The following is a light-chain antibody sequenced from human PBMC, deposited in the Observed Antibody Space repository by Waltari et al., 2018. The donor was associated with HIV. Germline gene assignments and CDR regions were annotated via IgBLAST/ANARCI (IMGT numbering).Light chain of an antibody. V-gene: IGLV2-14*01. Sequence: QSALTEPASVSGSPGQSITISCTGTSSDVGAYMYVSWYHQHADKAPKLIIFEVSNRPSGMSNRFSGAKSGNTASLTISGLQTEDEADYYCASFTTNRILVFGGGTKVTVL. CDR2: EVS. J-gene: IGLJ2*01. CDR3: ASFTTNRILV. CDR1: SSDVGAYMY.